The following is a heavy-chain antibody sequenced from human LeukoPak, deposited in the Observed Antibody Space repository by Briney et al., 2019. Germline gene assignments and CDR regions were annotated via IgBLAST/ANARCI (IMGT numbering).Heavy chain of an antibody. V-gene: IGHV3-43D*03. J-gene: IGHJ6*02. D-gene: IGHD3-22*01. CDR1: GFTFDDYA. CDR3: AKDITMIVVVGYYYGMDV. CDR2: ISWDGSRT. Sequence: QPGGSLRLSCAASGFTFDDYAMHWVRQAPGKGPEWVSLISWDGSRTYYADSVKGRFTISRDNSKDTLYLQMDSLGAEDTAVYYCAKDITMIVVVGYYYGMDVWGQGTTVTVSS.